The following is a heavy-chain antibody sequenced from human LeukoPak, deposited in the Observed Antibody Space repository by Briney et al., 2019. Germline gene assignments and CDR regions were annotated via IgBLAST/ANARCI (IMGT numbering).Heavy chain of an antibody. CDR1: GGSFSGYY. V-gene: IGHV4-34*01. CDR2: INHSGST. CDR3: ARGRRTIFGAARAFDI. Sequence: SETLSLTCAVYGGSFSGYYWSWIRQPPGKGLEWIGEINHSGSTNYNPSLKSRVTISVDTSKNQFSLKLSSVTAADTAVYYCARGRRTIFGAARAFDIWGQGTMVTVSS. D-gene: IGHD3-3*01. J-gene: IGHJ3*02.